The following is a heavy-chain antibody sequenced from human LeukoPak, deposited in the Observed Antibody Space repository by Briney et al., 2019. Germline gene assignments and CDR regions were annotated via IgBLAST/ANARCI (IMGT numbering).Heavy chain of an antibody. D-gene: IGHD1-26*01. V-gene: IGHV3-21*01. J-gene: IGHJ4*02. CDR1: GFTFSSYS. Sequence: KPGGSLRLSCAASGFTFSSYSMNWVRQAPGKGLEWVSSISSSSSYMYYADSVKGRFTISRDNAKNSLYLQMNSLRAEDTAVYYCAREEYSGSYYFDYWGQGTLVTVSS. CDR2: ISSSSSYM. CDR3: AREEYSGSYYFDY.